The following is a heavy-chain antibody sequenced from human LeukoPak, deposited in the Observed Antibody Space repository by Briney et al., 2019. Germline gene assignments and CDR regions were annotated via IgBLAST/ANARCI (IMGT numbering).Heavy chain of an antibody. CDR3: AKEGGSGAYYDYVWGSYPNWFDP. CDR1: GFTFSSYA. Sequence: GGSLRLSCAASGFTFSSYAMSWVRQAPGKGLEWVSAISGSGGSTYYADSVKGRFTISRDNSKNTLYLQMNSLRAEDTAVYYCAKEGGSGAYYDYVWGSYPNWFDPWGQGTLVTVSS. V-gene: IGHV3-23*01. J-gene: IGHJ5*02. D-gene: IGHD3-16*01. CDR2: ISGSGGST.